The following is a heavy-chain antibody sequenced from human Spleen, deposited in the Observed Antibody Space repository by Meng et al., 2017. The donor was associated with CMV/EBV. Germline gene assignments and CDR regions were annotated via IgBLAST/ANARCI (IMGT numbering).Heavy chain of an antibody. CDR2: ISAYNGNI. J-gene: IGHJ6*02. Sequence: ASVKVSCKASGYTFTRYGISWVRQAPGQGLEWMGWISAYNGNINYAQKLQGRVTMTTDTSTSTAYMELRSLRSDDTAVYYCARDNPFFGVALQLYYYGMDVWGQGTTVTVSS. D-gene: IGHD3-3*01. CDR3: ARDNPFFGVALQLYYYGMDV. V-gene: IGHV1-18*01. CDR1: GYTFTRYG.